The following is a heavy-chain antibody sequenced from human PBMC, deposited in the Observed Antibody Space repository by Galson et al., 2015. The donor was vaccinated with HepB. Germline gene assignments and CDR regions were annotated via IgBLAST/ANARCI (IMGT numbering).Heavy chain of an antibody. Sequence: SVKVSCKASGYTFTSYAMHWVRQAPGQRLEWMGWINAGNGNTKYSQKFQGRVTITRDTSASTAYMELSSLRSEDTAVYYCATRNDYGDQSFFWGQGTLVTVSS. J-gene: IGHJ4*02. V-gene: IGHV1-3*01. CDR1: GYTFTSYA. CDR3: ATRNDYGDQSFF. D-gene: IGHD4-17*01. CDR2: INAGNGNT.